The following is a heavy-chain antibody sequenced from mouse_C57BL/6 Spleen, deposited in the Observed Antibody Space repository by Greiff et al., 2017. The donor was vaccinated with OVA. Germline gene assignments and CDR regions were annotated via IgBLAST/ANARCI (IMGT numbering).Heavy chain of an antibody. V-gene: IGHV3-6*01. J-gene: IGHJ3*01. CDR2: ISYDGSN. Sequence: EVKLMESGPGLVKPSQPLSLTCSVTGYSITSGYYWNWIRQFPGNKLEWMGYISYDGSNNYNPSLKNRISITRDTSKNQFFLKLNAVTTEDTATYYCARDQGYRFAYWGQGTLVTVSA. D-gene: IGHD2-2*01. CDR1: GYSITSGYY. CDR3: ARDQGYRFAY.